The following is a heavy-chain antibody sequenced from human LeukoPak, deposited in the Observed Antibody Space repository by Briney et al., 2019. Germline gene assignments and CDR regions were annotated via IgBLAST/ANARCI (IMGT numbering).Heavy chain of an antibody. CDR3: ARDSVTRGYSGYDFNWFDP. CDR2: IYYSGST. V-gene: IGHV4-59*01. CDR1: GGSISSYY. D-gene: IGHD5-12*01. Sequence: SETLSLTCTVSGGSISSYYWSWIRQPPGKGLEWIGYIYYSGSTNYNPSLKSRVTISVDTSKNQFSLKLSSVTAADTAVYYCARDSVTRGYSGYDFNWFDPWGQGTLVTVSS. J-gene: IGHJ5*02.